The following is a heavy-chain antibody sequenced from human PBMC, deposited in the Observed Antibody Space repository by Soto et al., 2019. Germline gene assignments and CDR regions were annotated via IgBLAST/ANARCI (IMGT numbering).Heavy chain of an antibody. J-gene: IGHJ3*02. V-gene: IGHV3-53*04. Sequence: GGSLRLSCAASGFTVSSNYMSWVRQAPGKGLEWVSVIYSGGSTYYADSVKGRFTISRHNSKNTLYLQMTSLRAEDTAVYYCAIGITMVRGVIIDAFDIWGQGTMVIVSS. CDR3: AIGITMVRGVIIDAFDI. D-gene: IGHD3-10*01. CDR2: IYSGGST. CDR1: GFTVSSNY.